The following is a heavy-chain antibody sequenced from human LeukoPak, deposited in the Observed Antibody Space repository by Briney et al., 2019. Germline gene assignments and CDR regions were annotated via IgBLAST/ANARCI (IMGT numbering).Heavy chain of an antibody. J-gene: IGHJ4*02. CDR1: GFTFSDYS. CDR3: ARDYTYAFDN. Sequence: PGESLRLSCAASGFTFSDYSMNWVRQGQGKGLEWESYMRIDSGKTNYENSVKGRFNITGDKAKNTLYLQKKSLGGEDTAVYYCARDYTYAFDNWGQGTLLTVSS. CDR2: MRIDSGKT. V-gene: IGHV3-21*05.